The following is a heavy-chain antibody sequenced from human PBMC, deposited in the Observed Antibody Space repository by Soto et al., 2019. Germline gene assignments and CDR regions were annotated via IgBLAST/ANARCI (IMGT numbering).Heavy chain of an antibody. Sequence: QVQLVQSGAVVKKPGSSVEVSCQASGGTFSGYGISWVRQAPGQGLEWMGGTVPVFDTSKYAPRFQGRVTIPTDKSKSTAYMELSSVTSDDTAIYFCARGVSNSGAYYTGPSAYDLWGQGTLVIVSS. CDR2: TVPVFDTS. CDR1: GGTFSGYG. D-gene: IGHD3-10*01. J-gene: IGHJ3*01. V-gene: IGHV1-69*06. CDR3: ARGVSNSGAYYTGPSAYDL.